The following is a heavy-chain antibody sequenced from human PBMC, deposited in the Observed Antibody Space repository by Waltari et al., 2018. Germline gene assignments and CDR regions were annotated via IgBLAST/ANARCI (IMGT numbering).Heavy chain of an antibody. CDR2: IYYSGST. CDR3: ARVLRYYDYIWGSYRIGGAFDI. D-gene: IGHD3-16*02. V-gene: IGHV4-59*01. J-gene: IGHJ3*02. Sequence: QLPGKGLEWIGYIYYSGSTNYNPSLKSRVTISVDTSKNQFSLKLSSVTAADTAVYYCARVLRYYDYIWGSYRIGGAFDIWGQGTMVTVSS.